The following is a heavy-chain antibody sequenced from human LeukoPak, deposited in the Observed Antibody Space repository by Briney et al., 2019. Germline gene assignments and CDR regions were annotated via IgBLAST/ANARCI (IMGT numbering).Heavy chain of an antibody. CDR1: RGSICRYF. D-gene: IGHD6-13*01. CDR3: ARTTAAPSGGGYYYYMDV. Sequence: SETLSLTCTVSRGSICRYFCSCIRQPPGTGLGWWGYIYYSASTNYNPSLKSRVTISVDTSKNQFSLKPSSVTAADTAMYYCARTTAAPSGGGYYYYMDVWGKGTTVTVSS. V-gene: IGHV4-59*01. J-gene: IGHJ6*03. CDR2: IYYSAST.